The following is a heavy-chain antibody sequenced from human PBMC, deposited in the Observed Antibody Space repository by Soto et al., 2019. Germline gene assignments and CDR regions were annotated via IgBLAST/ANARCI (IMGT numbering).Heavy chain of an antibody. CDR2: ISYSGST. CDR1: GGSFSGYD. J-gene: IGHJ4*02. D-gene: IGHD5-12*01. Sequence: PAESLSLTCAVYGGSFSGYDWTWIRQSPGKGLEWIGQISYSGSTNYNPSLKSRVTISVDRSKNQFSLKLSSVTAADTAVYYCAAGGGLPRYYWGQGTLVTVSS. CDR3: AAGGGLPRYY. V-gene: IGHV4-34*01.